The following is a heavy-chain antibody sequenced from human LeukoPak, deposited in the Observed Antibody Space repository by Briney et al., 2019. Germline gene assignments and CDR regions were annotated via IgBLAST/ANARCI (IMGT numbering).Heavy chain of an antibody. Sequence: GRSLSLSCPASGFTFSSYGISWVRQAPGKGLEWVSVIGVVGTTNYADSVKARFTISRDTYKNTRYLQMIRLRAEDTPVYYCAKTQGYYDWWGQGTLVTVSS. CDR2: IGVVGTT. V-gene: IGHV3-23*01. CDR3: AKTQGYYDW. D-gene: IGHD3-22*01. J-gene: IGHJ4*02. CDR1: GFTFSSYG.